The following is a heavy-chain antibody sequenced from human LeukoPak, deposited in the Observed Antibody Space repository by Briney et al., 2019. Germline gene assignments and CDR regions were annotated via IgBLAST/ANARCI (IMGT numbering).Heavy chain of an antibody. CDR3: ARDADYYFDQ. V-gene: IGHV3-20*04. J-gene: IGHJ4*02. Sequence: PGGSLRLSCAASGFTFDDYGMSWVRQAPGKGLGWVSSIDWIGSSTGYADSVKGRCTITRDNTKNSLYLQMNSLRAEDTALYYCARDADYYFDQWGQGTLVTVSS. CDR1: GFTFDDYG. CDR2: IDWIGSST.